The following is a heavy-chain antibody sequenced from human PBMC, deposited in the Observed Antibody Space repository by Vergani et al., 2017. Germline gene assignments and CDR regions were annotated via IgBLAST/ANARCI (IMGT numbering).Heavy chain of an antibody. D-gene: IGHD1-1*01. CDR1: GFTFGDHG. CDR3: VRVKGSNWNDHLYDI. CDR2: IRNKANDYTT. J-gene: IGHJ3*02. Sequence: EVQLLESGGNLVQPGGSLRLSCAASGFTFGDHGIHWVRRAPGKGLEWVGRIRNKANDYTTQYAASVKGRFTISRDDSKSYLYLQMNSLQTEDTALYYCVRVKGSNWNDHLYDIWGQGTLVTVSS. V-gene: IGHV3-72*01.